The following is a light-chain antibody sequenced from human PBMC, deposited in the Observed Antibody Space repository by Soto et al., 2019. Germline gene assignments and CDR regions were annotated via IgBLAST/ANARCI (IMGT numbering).Light chain of an antibody. CDR2: GAS. Sequence: EILMTQSPATLSVSPGERATLSCRASQSISNNLAWYQQRPGQAPGLLIYGASARATGIPVRFSGNGSGTEFTLTISSLQSEDFAVYYCQQYNNWPLTFGQGTKVEIK. J-gene: IGKJ1*01. CDR1: QSISNN. V-gene: IGKV3-15*01. CDR3: QQYNNWPLT.